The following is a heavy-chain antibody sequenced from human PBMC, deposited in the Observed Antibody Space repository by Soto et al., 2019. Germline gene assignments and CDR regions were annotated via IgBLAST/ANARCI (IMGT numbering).Heavy chain of an antibody. CDR3: ARGRRDYGDAPTRYGMDV. CDR2: ISAYNGNT. Sequence: QVQLVQSGAEVKKPGASVKVSCKASGYTFTSYGISWVRQAPGQGLEWMGWISAYNGNTNYAQKLQGRVTMTTDTSTSTAYMELRLLRSDDTAVYYCARGRRDYGDAPTRYGMDVWGQGTTVTVSS. V-gene: IGHV1-18*01. CDR1: GYTFTSYG. J-gene: IGHJ6*02. D-gene: IGHD4-17*01.